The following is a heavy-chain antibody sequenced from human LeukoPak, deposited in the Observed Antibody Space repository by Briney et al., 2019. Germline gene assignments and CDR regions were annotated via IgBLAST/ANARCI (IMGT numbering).Heavy chain of an antibody. CDR1: GFTFSSYW. J-gene: IGHJ5*02. CDR3: ARDHWFDP. V-gene: IGHV3-7*01. CDR2: IKQDGSEK. Sequence: GGSLRLSCAASGFTFSSYWTSWVRQAPGKGLEWVANIKQDGSEKYYVDSVKGRFTISRDNAKNSLYLQMNSLRAEDTAVYYCARDHWFDPWGQGTLVTVSS.